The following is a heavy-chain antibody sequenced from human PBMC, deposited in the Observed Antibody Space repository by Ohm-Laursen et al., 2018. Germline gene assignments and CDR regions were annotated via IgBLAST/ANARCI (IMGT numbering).Heavy chain of an antibody. CDR1: GFTFDDYA. Sequence: SLRLSCSASGFTFDDYAMHWVRQAPGKGLEWVSGISWNSGSIGYADSVKGRFTVSRDNAKSSLYLQMNSLRAEDTALYYCAKDGRSGALGYYYGMDVWGQGTTVTVSS. CDR2: ISWNSGSI. CDR3: AKDGRSGALGYYYGMDV. D-gene: IGHD1-26*01. V-gene: IGHV3-9*01. J-gene: IGHJ6*02.